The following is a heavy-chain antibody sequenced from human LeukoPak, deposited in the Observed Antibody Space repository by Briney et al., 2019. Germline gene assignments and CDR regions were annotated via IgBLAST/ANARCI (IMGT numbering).Heavy chain of an antibody. D-gene: IGHD6-19*01. CDR1: GGSFSGYY. J-gene: IGHJ3*02. CDR3: ARGRRYSSGWYYPGDAFDI. Sequence: SETLSLTCAVYGGSFSGYYWSWIRQPPGKGLEWIGEINHSGSTNYNPSLKSRVTIPVDTSKNQFSLKLSSVTAADTAVYYCARGRRYSSGWYYPGDAFDIWGQGTMVTVSS. V-gene: IGHV4-34*01. CDR2: INHSGST.